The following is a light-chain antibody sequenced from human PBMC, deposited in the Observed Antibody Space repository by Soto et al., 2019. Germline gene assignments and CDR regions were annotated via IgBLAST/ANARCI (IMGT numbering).Light chain of an antibody. V-gene: IGLV1-47*01. J-gene: IGLJ3*02. CDR3: AAWDDSLSGVV. CDR2: GNN. CDR1: SSNIGTNY. Sequence: QSVLTQPPSASGTPGQTVTISSSGSSSNIGTNYVSWYQQLPGTAPKLLIYGNNQRPSGVPDRFSGSRSGTSASLAISGLRSEDEADYYFAAWDDSLSGVVFGGGTKLTVL.